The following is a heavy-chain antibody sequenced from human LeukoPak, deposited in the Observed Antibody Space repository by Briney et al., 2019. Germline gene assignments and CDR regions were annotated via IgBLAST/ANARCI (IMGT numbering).Heavy chain of an antibody. D-gene: IGHD6-19*01. J-gene: IGHJ4*02. Sequence: GGSLRLSCAASGFTFSSYGMHWVRQAPGKGLEWVAVISYDGSNKYYADSVKGRFTISRDNSKNTLYLQMNSLRAEDTAVYYCAKDEKGWSDYWGQGTLVTVSS. CDR3: AKDEKGWSDY. V-gene: IGHV3-30*18. CDR1: GFTFSSYG. CDR2: ISYDGSNK.